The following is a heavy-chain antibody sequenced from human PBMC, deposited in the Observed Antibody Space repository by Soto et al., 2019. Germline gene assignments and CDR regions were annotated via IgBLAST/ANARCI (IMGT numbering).Heavy chain of an antibody. J-gene: IGHJ5*02. Sequence: EVQLVESGGGLVQPGGSLRLSCAASGFAFSSDWIQWVRQAPGKGPVWVSRISSDGRNTTYADFVKGRFTISRDNAENTLHLQMTSLTDADTAVYYCIKASTVTGVGGYRWGQGTLVTVSS. CDR3: IKASTVTGVGGYR. V-gene: IGHV3-74*01. CDR1: GFAFSSDW. D-gene: IGHD6-19*01. CDR2: ISSDGRNT.